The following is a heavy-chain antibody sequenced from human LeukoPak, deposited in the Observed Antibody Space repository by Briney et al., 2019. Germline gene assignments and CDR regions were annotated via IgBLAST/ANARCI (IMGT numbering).Heavy chain of an antibody. V-gene: IGHV3-23*01. D-gene: IGHD2-2*03. J-gene: IGHJ5*02. Sequence: PGGSLRLSCAAYGFTFSSYAMSWVRQAPGKGLEWVSAISGSGGSTYYADSVKGRFTISRDNSKNTLYLQMNSLRAEDTAVYYCAKVDIVVVPAAPTFDPWGQGTLVTVSS. CDR2: ISGSGGST. CDR1: GFTFSSYA. CDR3: AKVDIVVVPAAPTFDP.